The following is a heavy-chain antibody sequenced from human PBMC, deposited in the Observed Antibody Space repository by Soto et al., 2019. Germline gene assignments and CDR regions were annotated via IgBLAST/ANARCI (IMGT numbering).Heavy chain of an antibody. CDR1: RFTFCIYV. CDR2: VSSNGDST. J-gene: IGHJ3*02. V-gene: IGHV3-64D*06. D-gene: IGHD3-22*01. CDR3: VKYYYDSSGYYGLNAFDI. Sequence: GGSLRISLSASRFTFCIYVMHWVRKAPGKGLEYVSTVSSNGDSTYYADSVKGRFTISRDNSKNTLYLQMSSLRAEDTAVYYCVKYYYDSSGYYGLNAFDIWGQGTMVPV.